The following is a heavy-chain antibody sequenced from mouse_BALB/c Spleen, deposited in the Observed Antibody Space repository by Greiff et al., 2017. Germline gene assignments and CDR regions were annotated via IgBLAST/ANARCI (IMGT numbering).Heavy chain of an antibody. J-gene: IGHJ2*01. CDR3: ASYYGYDGYFDY. CDR1: GYTFSSYW. D-gene: IGHD2-9*01. Sequence: VQLQQSGAELMKPGASVKISCKATGYTFSSYWIEWVKQRPGHGLEWIGEILPGSGSTNYNEKFKGKATFTADTSSNTAYMQLSSLTSEDSAVYYCASYYGYDGYFDYWGQGTTLTVSS. V-gene: IGHV1-9*01. CDR2: ILPGSGST.